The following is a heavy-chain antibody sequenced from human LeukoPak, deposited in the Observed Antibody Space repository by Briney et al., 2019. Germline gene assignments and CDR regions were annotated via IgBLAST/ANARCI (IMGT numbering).Heavy chain of an antibody. D-gene: IGHD3-3*01. CDR3: ARRYYDFWSGGYYYYMDV. Sequence: SETLSLTCAVYGGSFSGYYWSWIRQPPGKGLEWIGEINHSGSTNYNPSLKSRVTISVDTSKNQFSLKLSSVTAADTAVYDCARRYYDFWSGGYYYYMDVWGKGTTVTVSS. CDR2: INHSGST. CDR1: GGSFSGYY. J-gene: IGHJ6*03. V-gene: IGHV4-34*01.